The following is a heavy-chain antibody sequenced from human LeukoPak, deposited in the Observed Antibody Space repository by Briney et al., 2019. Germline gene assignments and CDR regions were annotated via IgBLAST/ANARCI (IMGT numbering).Heavy chain of an antibody. CDR1: GFTFSSYW. V-gene: IGHV3-74*01. D-gene: IGHD3-22*01. CDR2: INSDGSST. J-gene: IGHJ4*02. Sequence: GGSLRLSCAASGFTFSSYWMHWVRQAPGKGLVWVSRINSDGSSTSYVDPVKGRFTISRDNSKNTLYLQMNSLRAEDTAVYYCANPYSSGYFLGDYWGQGTLVTVSS. CDR3: ANPYSSGYFLGDY.